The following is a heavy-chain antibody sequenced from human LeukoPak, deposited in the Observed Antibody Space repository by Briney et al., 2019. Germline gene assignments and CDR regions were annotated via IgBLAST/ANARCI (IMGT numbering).Heavy chain of an antibody. Sequence: PGGSLRLSCAASGFTFSSYWMHWVRQAPGKGLVWVSRINTDGSSTSYADSVKGRFTISRDNSKNTLYLQMNSLRVEDTAVYHCAKDQRGSNAFDFRGQGRMVTVS. D-gene: IGHD3-10*01. CDR3: AKDQRGSNAFDF. V-gene: IGHV3-74*01. J-gene: IGHJ3*01. CDR2: INTDGSST. CDR1: GFTFSSYW.